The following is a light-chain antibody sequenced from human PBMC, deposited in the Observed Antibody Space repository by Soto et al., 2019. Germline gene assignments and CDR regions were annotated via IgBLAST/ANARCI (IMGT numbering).Light chain of an antibody. CDR1: QSVSSR. V-gene: IGKV3-20*01. CDR3: QQYGTSPRT. Sequence: EIVMTQSPGTLSLSPGERATLSCRASQSVSSRLAWYQQKPGQAPRLLISGASSRATGIPDRFSGSGFGTDFTLTISRLEPEDFAVYYCQQYGTSPRTFGQGTKVDIK. J-gene: IGKJ1*01. CDR2: GAS.